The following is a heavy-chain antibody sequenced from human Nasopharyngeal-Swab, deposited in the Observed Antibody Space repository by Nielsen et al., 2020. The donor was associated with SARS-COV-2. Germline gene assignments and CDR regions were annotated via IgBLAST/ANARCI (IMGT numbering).Heavy chain of an antibody. CDR1: GFTFSSYW. J-gene: IGHJ3*02. CDR2: IKQDGSEK. V-gene: IGHV3-7*03. CDR3: ARRDRYCSGGSCYGENAFDI. Sequence: GESLKISCAASGFTFSSYWMSWVRQAPGKGLEWVANIKQDGSEKYYVDSVKGRFTIYRDNAKNSLDLQMNSLRAEDTAVYYCARRDRYCSGGSCYGENAFDIWGQGKMVTVSS. D-gene: IGHD2-15*01.